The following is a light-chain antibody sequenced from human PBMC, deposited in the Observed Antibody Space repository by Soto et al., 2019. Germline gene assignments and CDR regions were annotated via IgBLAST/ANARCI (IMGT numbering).Light chain of an antibody. CDR3: CSYTTSNTLDVV. CDR1: VGGYNS. Sequence: QSALTQPASVSGSPGQSITISCVGGYNSVSWYQQHPGKAPKLMIYEVSNRPSGVSNRFSGSKSGNTASLTISGLQAEDEADDYCCSYTTSNTLDVVFGGGTKLTVL. CDR2: EVS. J-gene: IGLJ2*01. V-gene: IGLV2-14*01.